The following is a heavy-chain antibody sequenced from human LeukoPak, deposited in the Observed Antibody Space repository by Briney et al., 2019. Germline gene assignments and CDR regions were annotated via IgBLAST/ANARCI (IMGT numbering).Heavy chain of an antibody. J-gene: IGHJ4*02. CDR1: GFTFSSYS. Sequence: PGGSLRLSCAASGFTFSSYSMNWVRQAPGKGLVWVSRINSDGSSTSYADSVKGRFTISRDNAKNTLYLQMNSLRAEDTAVYYCAREGIAAAGYFDYWGQGTLVTVSS. D-gene: IGHD6-13*01. CDR3: AREGIAAAGYFDY. CDR2: INSDGSST. V-gene: IGHV3-74*01.